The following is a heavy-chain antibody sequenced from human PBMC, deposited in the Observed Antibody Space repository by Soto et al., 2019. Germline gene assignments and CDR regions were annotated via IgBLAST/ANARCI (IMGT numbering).Heavy chain of an antibody. CDR3: ARGLQYGGNSAY. D-gene: IGHD2-21*02. V-gene: IGHV4-38-2*01. J-gene: IGHJ4*02. Sequence: SETLSLTCVVSGYSIISGYYWGFIRQPPGKGLEWIASIFHSGSTYYNPSLKSRVTISVDTSKNQFSLKLSSVTAADTAVYYCARGLQYGGNSAYWGQGTLVTVSS. CDR1: GYSIISGYY. CDR2: IFHSGST.